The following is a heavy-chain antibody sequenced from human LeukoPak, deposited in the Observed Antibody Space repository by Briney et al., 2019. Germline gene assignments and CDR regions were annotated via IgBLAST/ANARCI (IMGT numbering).Heavy chain of an antibody. V-gene: IGHV1-69*13. CDR2: IIPIFGTA. J-gene: IGHJ3*02. CDR1: GGTFSSYA. D-gene: IGHD4-11*01. CDR3: ARKLYDYGNYLRDAFDI. Sequence: SVKVSCKASGGTFSSYAISWVRQAPGQGLEWMGGIIPIFGTANYAQKFQGRVTITADESTSTAYMELSSLRSEDTAVYYCARKLYDYGNYLRDAFDIWGQGTMVTVSS.